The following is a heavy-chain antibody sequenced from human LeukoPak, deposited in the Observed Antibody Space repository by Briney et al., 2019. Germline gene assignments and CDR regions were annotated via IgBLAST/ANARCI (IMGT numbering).Heavy chain of an antibody. CDR2: ITWNSGTI. CDR1: GFTFDDYA. D-gene: IGHD1-7*01. J-gene: IGHJ3*02. CDR3: AKDVTGTGAFDI. Sequence: RGRSLRLSCAASGFTFDDYAMHWVRQGPGKGLEWVSGITWNSGTIGYADSVKGRFTISRDNAKNSLYLQMNSLRAEDTALYYCAKDVTGTGAFDIWGQGTMVTVSS. V-gene: IGHV3-9*01.